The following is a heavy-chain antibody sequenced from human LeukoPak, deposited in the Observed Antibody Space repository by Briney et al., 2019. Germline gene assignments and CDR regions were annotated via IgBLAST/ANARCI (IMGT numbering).Heavy chain of an antibody. J-gene: IGHJ5*02. Sequence: ASVKVSCKASGYTFTRYYMHWVRQAPGQGLEWMGMINPSGGTTRYAQKFQGRVTMTRDTSTSTVYMKLSSLRSEDTAVYYCARDGWIGYSNSWLGLLGWFDPWGQGTLVTVSS. V-gene: IGHV1-46*01. D-gene: IGHD6-13*01. CDR3: ARDGWIGYSNSWLGLLGWFDP. CDR2: INPSGGTT. CDR1: GYTFTRYY.